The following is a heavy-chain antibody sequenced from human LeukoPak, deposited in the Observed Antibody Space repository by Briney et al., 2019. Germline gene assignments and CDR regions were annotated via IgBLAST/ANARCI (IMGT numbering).Heavy chain of an antibody. D-gene: IGHD6-19*01. J-gene: IGHJ6*03. V-gene: IGHV3-30*02. Sequence: GGSLTLSCAASGFTFSSYGMHWVRQAPGKGLEWVAFIRYDGSNKYYADSVKGRFTLSRDGSKNTLYLQMNSLRAEDTAVYYCAKSSSGWYRGSNDYYYMDVWGKGTTVTISS. CDR3: AKSSSGWYRGSNDYYYMDV. CDR1: GFTFSSYG. CDR2: IRYDGSNK.